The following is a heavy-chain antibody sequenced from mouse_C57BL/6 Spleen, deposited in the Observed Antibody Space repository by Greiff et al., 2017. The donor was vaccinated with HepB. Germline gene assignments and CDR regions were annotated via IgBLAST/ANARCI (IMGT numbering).Heavy chain of an antibody. Sequence: VKLQQPGAELVKPGASVKLSCKASGYTFTSYWMHWVKQRPGQGLEWIGMIHPNSGSTNYNEKFKSKATLTVDKSSSTAYMQLSSLTSEDSAVYYCARPSYYYGSSPSHYYAMDYWGQGTSVTVSS. V-gene: IGHV1-64*01. D-gene: IGHD1-1*01. CDR2: IHPNSGST. J-gene: IGHJ4*01. CDR1: GYTFTSYW. CDR3: ARPSYYYGSSPSHYYAMDY.